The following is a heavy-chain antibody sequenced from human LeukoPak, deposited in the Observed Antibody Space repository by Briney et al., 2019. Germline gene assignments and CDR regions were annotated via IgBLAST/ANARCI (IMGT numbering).Heavy chain of an antibody. D-gene: IGHD5-18*01. J-gene: IGHJ4*02. Sequence: ASVTVSCKASGCTFTNYGMSWVRQAPGQGLEWMGWISPDNGNTNYAQKLQGRVTMTTDTSTSTAYMELRSLRSDDTAVYYCASYVDTSMVFDYWGQGTLVTVSS. CDR2: ISPDNGNT. V-gene: IGHV1-18*01. CDR3: ASYVDTSMVFDY. CDR1: GCTFTNYG.